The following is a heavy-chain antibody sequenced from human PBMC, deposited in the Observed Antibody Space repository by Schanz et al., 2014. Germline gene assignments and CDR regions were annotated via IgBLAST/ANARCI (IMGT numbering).Heavy chain of an antibody. CDR1: GITFSSHS. D-gene: IGHD4-17*01. Sequence: EVQLAESGGGLVQPGGSLRLSCAASGITFSSHSFNWVRQAPGKGLEWISYITYNGGTIYYADSVKGRFTISRDNSKNTLYLQMNSLRAEDTAVYYCARKMKLGVYGGKGHDSLDIWGQGTMXTVSS. J-gene: IGHJ3*02. CDR2: ITYNGGTI. CDR3: ARKMKLGVYGGKGHDSLDI. V-gene: IGHV3-48*01.